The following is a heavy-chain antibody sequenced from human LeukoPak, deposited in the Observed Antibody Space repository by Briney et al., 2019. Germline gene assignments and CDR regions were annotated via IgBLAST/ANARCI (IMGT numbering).Heavy chain of an antibody. Sequence: SQTLSLTCAVSGDSISSGDYSWSWLRQPPGKGLEWIGYIFHSGNSYYNPSLKSRVTISVDKSKNQFSLRLTSVTAADTAVYYCARELWFVNAPGSWLDLWGQGTLVTVSS. CDR3: ARELWFVNAPGSWLDL. CDR1: GDSISSGDYS. D-gene: IGHD3-10*01. V-gene: IGHV4-30-2*01. J-gene: IGHJ5*02. CDR2: IFHSGNS.